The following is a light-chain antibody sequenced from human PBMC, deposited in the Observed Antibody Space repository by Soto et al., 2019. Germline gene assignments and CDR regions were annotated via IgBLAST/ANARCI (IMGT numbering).Light chain of an antibody. J-gene: IGLJ2*01. CDR1: SSDVGGYDN. CDR2: EVS. V-gene: IGLV2-8*01. Sequence: QSALTQPPSASGSPGQSVTISCTGTSSDVGGYDNVSWYQQHPGKAPKLMIYEVSKRPSGVPDSSSGSKSGNTASLTVSGHQAEDEADYYCSSYAGSHNLVFGGGTKLTVL. CDR3: SSYAGSHNLV.